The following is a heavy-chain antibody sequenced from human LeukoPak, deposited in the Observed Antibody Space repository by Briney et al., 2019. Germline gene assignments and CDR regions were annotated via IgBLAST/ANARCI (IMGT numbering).Heavy chain of an antibody. D-gene: IGHD3-22*01. V-gene: IGHV3-23*05. CDR2: IYTGGNT. J-gene: IGHJ4*02. Sequence: GGSLRLSCVVSGFTFSSYAMSWVRQAPGKGLEWVSTIYTGGNTYYAASVKGRFTISRDFSKNTVFLHMNSLRAEDTAMYYCARGDDSGYYDYFDYWGQGALVTVSS. CDR1: GFTFSSYA. CDR3: ARGDDSGYYDYFDY.